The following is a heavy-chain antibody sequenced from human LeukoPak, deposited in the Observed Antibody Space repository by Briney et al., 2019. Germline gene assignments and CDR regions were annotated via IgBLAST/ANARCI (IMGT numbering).Heavy chain of an antibody. J-gene: IGHJ4*02. Sequence: GGSLRLSCAASGFTFSSYAMSWVRQAPGKGLEWVSAVSGSDSTYYADSVKGRFTISRDNSKNTLYLQMNSLRAEDTAIYYCAKGVRFLDWWILDYWGQGSLVTVSS. D-gene: IGHD3-9*01. CDR2: VSGSDST. CDR3: AKGVRFLDWWILDY. V-gene: IGHV3-23*01. CDR1: GFTFSSYA.